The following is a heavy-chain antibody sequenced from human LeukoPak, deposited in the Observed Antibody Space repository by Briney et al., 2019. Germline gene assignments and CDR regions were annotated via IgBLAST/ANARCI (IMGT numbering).Heavy chain of an antibody. CDR3: SPGGYSGYDFDL. J-gene: IGHJ4*02. V-gene: IGHV3-15*01. CDR1: GFTFSDAW. Sequence: GSLRLSCAASGFTFSDAWMSWVRQAPGKGLEWVGRIKSKTDGGTTDYAAPVKGRFTISRDDSKNSLYLQMNSLRTEDTAVYYCSPGGYSGYDFDLWGQGTLVTVSS. D-gene: IGHD5-12*01. CDR2: IKSKTDGGTT.